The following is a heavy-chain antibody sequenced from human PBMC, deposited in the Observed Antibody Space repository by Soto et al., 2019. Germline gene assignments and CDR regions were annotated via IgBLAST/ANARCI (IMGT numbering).Heavy chain of an antibody. CDR3: VRGTSDWPGMDY. D-gene: IGHD6-19*01. CDR1: GFTFNNYW. CDR2: INREGTYR. Sequence: EVQLVESGGGLVQPGGSLRLSCATSGFTFNNYWMHWVRQAPGEGLVWVSRINREGTYRDYADSVKGRFTISRDDPKNTVYLQMNSLGVEDAAVYYCVRGTSDWPGMDYWGQGTLVTVSS. V-gene: IGHV3-74*01. J-gene: IGHJ4*02.